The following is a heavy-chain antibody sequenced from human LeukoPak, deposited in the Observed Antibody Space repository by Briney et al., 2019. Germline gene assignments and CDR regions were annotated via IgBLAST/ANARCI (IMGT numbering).Heavy chain of an antibody. CDR2: IIPIFGTA. Sequence: GASVKVSCKASGGTFSSYAISWVRQAPGQGLEWVGGIIPIFGTANYAQKFQGRVTNTADESTSTAYMELSSLRSEDTAVYYCARASTVVMEGYFDYWGQGTLVTVSS. J-gene: IGHJ4*02. CDR3: ARASTVVMEGYFDY. CDR1: GGTFSSYA. V-gene: IGHV1-69*13. D-gene: IGHD4-23*01.